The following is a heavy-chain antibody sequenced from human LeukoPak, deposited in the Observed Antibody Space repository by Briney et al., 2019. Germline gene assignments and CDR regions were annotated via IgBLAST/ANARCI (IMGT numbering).Heavy chain of an antibody. CDR1: GLTLRSYS. V-gene: IGHV3-48*01. CDR2: IDYRRSSI. Sequence: GGSLSLSCAVSGLTLRSYSMNWVRQAPGKGLECVSYIDYRRSSIYYADSVKGRLTISRHNAKNSLYLQKNSEIAEDTAVYYCARDIAHCSGGQCCNIRFDFWGQGTLVTVSS. D-gene: IGHD2-15*01. CDR3: ARDIAHCSGGQCCNIRFDF. J-gene: IGHJ5*01.